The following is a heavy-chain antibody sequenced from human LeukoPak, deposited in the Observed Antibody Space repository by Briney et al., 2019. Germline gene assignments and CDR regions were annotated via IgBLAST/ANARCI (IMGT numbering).Heavy chain of an antibody. V-gene: IGHV3-30*04. CDR3: AREWQRFDY. CDR1: GFTFSSYA. J-gene: IGHJ4*02. D-gene: IGHD6-25*01. CDR2: ISYDGSNK. Sequence: PGGSLRLSCAASGFTFSSYAMHWVRQAPGEGLEWVAVISYDGSNKYYADSVKGRFTISRDNSKNTLYLQMNSLRAEDTAVYYCAREWQRFDYWGQGTLVTVSS.